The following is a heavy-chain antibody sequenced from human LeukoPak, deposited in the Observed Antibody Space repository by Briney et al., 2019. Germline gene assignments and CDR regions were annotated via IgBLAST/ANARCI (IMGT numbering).Heavy chain of an antibody. CDR3: ARESPNYDILTGYYMSPFDY. Sequence: ASVKVSCKASGYTFTSYYMHWVRQAPGQGLEWMGIINPSGGSTSYAQKFQGRVTMTRDTSTSTVYVELSSLRSEDTAVYYCARESPNYDILTGYYMSPFDYWGQGTLVTVSS. D-gene: IGHD3-9*01. CDR2: INPSGGST. J-gene: IGHJ4*02. V-gene: IGHV1-46*01. CDR1: GYTFTSYY.